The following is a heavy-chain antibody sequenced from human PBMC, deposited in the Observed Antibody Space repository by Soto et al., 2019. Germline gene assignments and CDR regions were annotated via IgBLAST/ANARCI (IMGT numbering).Heavy chain of an antibody. CDR2: IYWNDDK. J-gene: IGHJ4*02. Sequence: QITLKESGPTLVKPTQTLTLTCTFSGFSLSTSGVGVVWIRQPPGKALEWLALIYWNDDKRYSPSLKSRLTITKDTSKNQVVLTMTNMDPVDTATYYCARKYHGDYVQDWGQGTLVTVSS. D-gene: IGHD4-17*01. CDR1: GFSLSTSGVG. V-gene: IGHV2-5*01. CDR3: ARKYHGDYVQD.